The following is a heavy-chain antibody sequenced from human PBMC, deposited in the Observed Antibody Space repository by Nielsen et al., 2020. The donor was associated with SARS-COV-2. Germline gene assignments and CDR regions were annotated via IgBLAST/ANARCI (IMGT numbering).Heavy chain of an antibody. Sequence: SETLSLTCAVYGGSFSGYYWSWIRQPPGKGLEWIGEINHSGSTNYNPSLKSRVTISVDTSKNQFSLKLSSVTAADTAVYYCARHQPERRFWSGYYRWGFDYWGQGTLVTVSS. CDR3: ARHQPERRFWSGYYRWGFDY. CDR2: INHSGST. J-gene: IGHJ4*02. CDR1: GGSFSGYY. D-gene: IGHD3-3*01. V-gene: IGHV4-34*01.